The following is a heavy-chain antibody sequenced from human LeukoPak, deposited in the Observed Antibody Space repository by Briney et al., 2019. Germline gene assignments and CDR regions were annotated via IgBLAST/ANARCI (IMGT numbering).Heavy chain of an antibody. Sequence: GGSLRFSCAASGFTFSSYAMSWVRQAPGKGLEWVSAISGSGGSTYYADSVKGRFTISRDNSKNTLYLQMNSLRAEDTAVYYCAKNPVGNYYYYYYYMDVWGKGTTVTVSS. CDR1: GFTFSSYA. CDR2: ISGSGGST. J-gene: IGHJ6*03. D-gene: IGHD1-7*01. V-gene: IGHV3-23*01. CDR3: AKNPVGNYYYYYYYMDV.